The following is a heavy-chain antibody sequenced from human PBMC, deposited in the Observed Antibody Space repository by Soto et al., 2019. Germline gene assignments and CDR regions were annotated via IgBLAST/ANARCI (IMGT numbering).Heavy chain of an antibody. V-gene: IGHV3-15*07. CDR3: ITGLGEIVLDYGVDV. J-gene: IGHJ6*02. Sequence: PGGSLRLSCAASGFTFSKAWMNWVRQAPGKGLEWVGGIKSKTDGETTDYAAPVKGRFTISRDDSKTTLYLQMNSLKTEDTAVYYCITGLGEIVLDYGVDVWGQGTTVTVXS. D-gene: IGHD2-2*01. CDR2: IKSKTDGETT. CDR1: GFTFSKAW.